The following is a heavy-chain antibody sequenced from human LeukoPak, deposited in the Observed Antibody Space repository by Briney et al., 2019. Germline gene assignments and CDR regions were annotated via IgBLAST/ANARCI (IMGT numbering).Heavy chain of an antibody. Sequence: GGSLRLSCVASGFTVSGNYISWLRQAPGKGLEWVSVVYSGVSTYHADSVKSRFTISRDSSKNTLYLQMDSLRAEDTAVYYCARLRETTVTRDDSYYYMDVWGKGTTVTVSS. CDR3: ARLRETTVTRDDSYYYMDV. CDR1: GFTVSGNY. J-gene: IGHJ6*03. CDR2: VYSGVST. V-gene: IGHV3-53*01. D-gene: IGHD4-17*01.